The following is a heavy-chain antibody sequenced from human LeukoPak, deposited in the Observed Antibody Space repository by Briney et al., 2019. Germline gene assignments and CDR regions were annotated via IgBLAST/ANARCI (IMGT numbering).Heavy chain of an antibody. V-gene: IGHV3-30*04. Sequence: PGGSLRLSCAASGFTFGTYAMHRVRQAPGKGLEWVSMISYHGRKKLYADSVKGRFSISRDNAENTLYLQMNSLRRDDTAVYYCARVASSSVTHYYYYAMDVWGPGTTVSVSS. CDR1: GFTFGTYA. CDR3: ARVASSSVTHYYYYAMDV. J-gene: IGHJ6*02. CDR2: ISYHGRKK. D-gene: IGHD4-17*01.